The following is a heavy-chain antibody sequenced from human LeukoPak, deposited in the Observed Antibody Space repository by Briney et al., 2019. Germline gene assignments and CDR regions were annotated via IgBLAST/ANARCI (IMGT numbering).Heavy chain of an antibody. V-gene: IGHV1-18*01. Sequence: GASVKVSCKASGYTFTSYGISWVRQAPGQGLEWMGWISAYNGNTNYAQKFQERVTITRDMSTSTAYMELSSLRSEDTAVYYCAADPEGTGYSSGWYYYYYGMDVWGQGTTVTVSS. CDR3: AADPEGTGYSSGWYYYYYGMDV. CDR1: GYTFTSYG. CDR2: ISAYNGNT. J-gene: IGHJ6*02. D-gene: IGHD6-19*01.